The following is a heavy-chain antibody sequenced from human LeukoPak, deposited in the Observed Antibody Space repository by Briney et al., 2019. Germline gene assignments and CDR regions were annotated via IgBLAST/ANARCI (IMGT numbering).Heavy chain of an antibody. Sequence: ASVKVSCKASGYTFTNYAIHWVRQAPGQRPEWMGWINAGNGNTKYSQEFQGRVTITRDTSASTAYMELSRLTSDDTAVYYCARDFQTEAPDYWGQGTLVTVSS. CDR3: ARDFQTEAPDY. D-gene: IGHD2/OR15-2a*01. CDR1: GYTFTNYA. J-gene: IGHJ4*02. CDR2: INAGNGNT. V-gene: IGHV1-3*01.